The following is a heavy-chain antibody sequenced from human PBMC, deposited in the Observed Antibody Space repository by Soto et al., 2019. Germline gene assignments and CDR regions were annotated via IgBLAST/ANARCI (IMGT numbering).Heavy chain of an antibody. J-gene: IGHJ6*02. CDR3: ARTGRYDILTGFYYYGMDV. V-gene: IGHV1-2*02. CDR2: INPNSGGT. Sequence: ASVKVSCKASGYTFTGYYMHWVRQAPGQGLEWMGWINPNSGGTNYAQKFQGRVTMTRDTSISTAYMELSRLRSDDTAVYYCARTGRYDILTGFYYYGMDVWGQGTTVTVSS. D-gene: IGHD3-9*01. CDR1: GYTFTGYY.